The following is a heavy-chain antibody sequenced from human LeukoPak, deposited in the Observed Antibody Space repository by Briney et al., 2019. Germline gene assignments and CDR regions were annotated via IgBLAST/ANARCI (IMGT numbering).Heavy chain of an antibody. CDR3: ASYFTTDTAMVLGN. CDR1: GYTFTGYY. CDR2: IIPIFGTA. Sequence: ASVKVSCKASGYTFTGYYMHWVRQAPGQGLEWMGGIIPIFGTANYAQKFQGRVTITADESTSTAYMELSSLRSEGTAVYYCASYFTTDTAMVLGNWGQGTLVTVPS. J-gene: IGHJ4*02. V-gene: IGHV1-69*13. D-gene: IGHD5-18*01.